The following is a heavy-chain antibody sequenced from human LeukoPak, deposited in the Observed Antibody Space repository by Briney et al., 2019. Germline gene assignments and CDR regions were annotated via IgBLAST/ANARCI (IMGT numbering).Heavy chain of an antibody. CDR2: INPSGGST. Sequence: ASVKVSCKASGYTFTSYYMHWVRQAPGQGLEWMGIINPSGGSTSYAQKFQGRVTMTRDTSTSTVYMELSSLRSEDTAVYYCARGGAIVVVTHHFDYWGQGTLVTVSS. CDR3: ARGGAIVVVTHHFDY. J-gene: IGHJ4*02. V-gene: IGHV1-46*01. D-gene: IGHD2-21*02. CDR1: GYTFTSYY.